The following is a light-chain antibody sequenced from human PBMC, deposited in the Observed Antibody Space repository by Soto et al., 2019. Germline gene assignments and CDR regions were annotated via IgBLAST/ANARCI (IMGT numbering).Light chain of an antibody. CDR3: QQYNNWPRT. V-gene: IGKV3-15*01. CDR2: GAS. J-gene: IGKJ1*01. Sequence: EIVMTQSPATLSVSPGERATLSRRASQSVTSNLAWYQQKPGQAPRLLIYGASTRATDIPARFSGSGSGTEFTLTISSLQSEDFAVYYCQQYNNWPRTFGQGTKVEIK. CDR1: QSVTSN.